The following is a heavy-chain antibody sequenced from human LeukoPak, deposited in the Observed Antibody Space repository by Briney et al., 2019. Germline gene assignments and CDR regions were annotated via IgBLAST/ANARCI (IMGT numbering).Heavy chain of an antibody. CDR1: GLIFSDYG. D-gene: IGHD6-25*01. Sequence: GGSLRLSCVASGLIFSDYGMNWVRQAPGKGLEWVALIYYDGSKTYYADSVRGRFTISRDNSKNTLNLQMNDMRADDTAVYYCARGRVSMSRRAAPNPNYYYYGMDVWGQGTTVTVSS. CDR3: ARGRVSMSRRAAPNPNYYYYGMDV. J-gene: IGHJ6*02. CDR2: IYYDGSKT. V-gene: IGHV3-33*01.